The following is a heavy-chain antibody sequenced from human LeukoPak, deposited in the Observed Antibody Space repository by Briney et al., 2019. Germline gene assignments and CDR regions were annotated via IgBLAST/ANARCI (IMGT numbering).Heavy chain of an antibody. CDR1: GDSISSYF. Sequence: KPSETLSLTCTVPGDSISSYFWSWIRQPPGKGLEWIGYMHNGVHTNYNPSLKSRVTISGDTSKNQVSLKLTSVTAADTAVYYCAATIKRDYGDTYLDYWGQGTLVTVSS. CDR3: AATIKRDYGDTYLDY. CDR2: MHNGVHT. V-gene: IGHV4-59*01. D-gene: IGHD4/OR15-4a*01. J-gene: IGHJ4*02.